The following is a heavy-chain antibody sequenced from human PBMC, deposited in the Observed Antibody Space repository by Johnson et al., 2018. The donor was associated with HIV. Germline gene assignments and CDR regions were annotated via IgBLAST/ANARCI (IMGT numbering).Heavy chain of an antibody. CDR1: GFTFSSYA. CDR3: GKGKFTMKVVIFIDM. CDR2: ISYDGSNK. D-gene: IGHD3-22*01. Sequence: QVQLVESGGGVVQPGRSLRLSCSASGFTFSSYAMPWVRQAPGKGLEWVAVISYDGSNKYYADSVKGRFTISRDNSKNTLYLQMNSLRAEDTAVYYCGKGKFTMKVVIFIDMWGQGTMVTVSS. V-gene: IGHV3-30-3*02. J-gene: IGHJ3*02.